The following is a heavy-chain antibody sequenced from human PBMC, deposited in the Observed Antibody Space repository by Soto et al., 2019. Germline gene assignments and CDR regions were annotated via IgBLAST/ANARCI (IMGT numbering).Heavy chain of an antibody. J-gene: IGHJ4*02. V-gene: IGHV1-58*02. CDR3: ATSSGSGYYSALDY. CDR1: GFTITSSA. D-gene: IGHD3-22*01. Sequence: ASVKVSCKASGFTITSSAMQWVRQARGQRPEWMGWIVVGSGNTNYAQKFQERVTITRDISTNTVYMEVSSLRSEDTAVYYCATSSGSGYYSALDYWGQGTLVTVSS. CDR2: IVVGSGNT.